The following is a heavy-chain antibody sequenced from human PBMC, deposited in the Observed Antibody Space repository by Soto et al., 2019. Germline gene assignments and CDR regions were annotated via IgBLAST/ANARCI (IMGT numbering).Heavy chain of an antibody. Sequence: GGALIICCTASGFPFRDDEINCVRQAPGKGLEWVSYITSGGRSIYYADSVKGRFIISRDNAENSLYLQMNSLRPEDTAVYYCVRRMASPDQWGQGTLVTVSA. CDR2: ITSGGRSI. D-gene: IGHD2-15*01. CDR1: GFPFRDDE. CDR3: VRRMASPDQ. J-gene: IGHJ4*02. V-gene: IGHV3-48*03.